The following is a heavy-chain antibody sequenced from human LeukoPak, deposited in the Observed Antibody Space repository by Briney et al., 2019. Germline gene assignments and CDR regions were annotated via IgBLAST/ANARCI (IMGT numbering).Heavy chain of an antibody. CDR3: ARHEWLVPDNWFDP. V-gene: IGHV4-39*01. CDR2: IYYSGST. CDR1: GGSISSSSYY. J-gene: IGHJ5*02. Sequence: SETLSLTCTVSGGSISSSSYYWGWIRQPPGKGLEWIGSIYYSGSTYYNPSLKSRVTISVDMSKNQFSLKLSSVTAADTAVYYCARHEWLVPDNWFDPWGQGTLVTVSS. D-gene: IGHD6-19*01.